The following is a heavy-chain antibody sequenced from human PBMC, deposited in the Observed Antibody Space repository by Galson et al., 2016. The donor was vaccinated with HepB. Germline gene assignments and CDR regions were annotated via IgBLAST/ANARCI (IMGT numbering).Heavy chain of an antibody. D-gene: IGHD5-12*01. J-gene: IGHJ4*02. Sequence: ETLSLPCTVSGGSISSSSYYWGWIRQPPGKGLEWIGSIYYSGSTYYNPSLTSRVTISVDTSKNQFSLKLSSVTAADTAVYYCARQYRGGPSDYWGQGTLVIVSS. V-gene: IGHV4-39*01. CDR1: GGSISSSSYY. CDR3: ARQYRGGPSDY. CDR2: IYYSGST.